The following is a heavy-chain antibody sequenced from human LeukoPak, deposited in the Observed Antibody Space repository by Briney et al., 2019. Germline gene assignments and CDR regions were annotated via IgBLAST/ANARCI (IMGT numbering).Heavy chain of an antibody. V-gene: IGHV3-48*03. CDR1: GFTFSSYA. CDR3: AREYTMVRGVIGGDYFDY. J-gene: IGHJ4*02. Sequence: GGSLRLSCAASGFTFSSYAMSWVRQAPGKGLEWVSAISSSGSTIYYADSVKGRFTISRDNAKNSLYLQMNSLRAEDTAVYYCAREYTMVRGVIGGDYFDYWGQGTLVTVSS. D-gene: IGHD3-10*01. CDR2: ISSSGSTI.